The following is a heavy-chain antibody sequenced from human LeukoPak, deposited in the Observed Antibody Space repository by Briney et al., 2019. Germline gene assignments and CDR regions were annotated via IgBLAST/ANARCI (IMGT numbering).Heavy chain of an antibody. J-gene: IGHJ4*02. Sequence: PSETLSLTCNVTGGSISSSYYYWGWIPQPPGEGLEWIGSIYYSGSTYYNPSLKSRVTISVDTSKNHFSLELNSVTAADTAVYYCASQRKTGEPYYFDYWGQGTLVTVSS. V-gene: IGHV4-39*02. CDR3: ASQRKTGEPYYFDY. CDR1: GGSISSSYYY. D-gene: IGHD7-27*01. CDR2: IYYSGST.